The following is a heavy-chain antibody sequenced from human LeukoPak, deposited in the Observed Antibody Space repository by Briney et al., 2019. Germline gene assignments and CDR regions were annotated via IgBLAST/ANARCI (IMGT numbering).Heavy chain of an antibody. CDR1: GGSISSSSYY. V-gene: IGHV4-39*07. CDR3: ARGNNWFDP. CDR2: IYTSGST. Sequence: SETLSLTCTVSGGSISSSSYYWGWIRQPPGKGLEWIGRIYTSGSTNYNPSLKSRVTISVDTSKNQFSLKLSSVTAADTAVYYCARGNNWFDPWGQGTLVTVSS. J-gene: IGHJ5*02.